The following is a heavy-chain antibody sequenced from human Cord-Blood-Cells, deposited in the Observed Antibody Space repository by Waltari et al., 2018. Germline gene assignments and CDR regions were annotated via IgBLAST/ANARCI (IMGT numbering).Heavy chain of an antibody. J-gene: IGHJ3*02. Sequence: QVQLVQSGAEVKKPGASVKVSCKVSGYTLTELSMHWVRQAPGKGLEWRGGFDPEDGETIYATKLQGRVTMTEDTSTDTAYMELSSLRSEDTAVYYCATDKRWFRELFGAFDIWGQGTMVTVSS. CDR3: ATDKRWFRELFGAFDI. CDR1: GYTLTELS. V-gene: IGHV1-24*01. D-gene: IGHD3-10*01. CDR2: FDPEDGET.